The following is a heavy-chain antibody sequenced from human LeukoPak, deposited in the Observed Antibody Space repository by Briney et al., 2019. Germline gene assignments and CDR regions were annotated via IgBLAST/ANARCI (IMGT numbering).Heavy chain of an antibody. CDR2: IYYSGST. J-gene: IGHJ4*02. V-gene: IGHV4-39*07. CDR1: GGSISNSNYY. CDR3: ARMKYVSGTYYHGQWPDY. D-gene: IGHD3-10*01. Sequence: PSETLSLTCTVSGGSISNSNYYWAWIRQPPGKGLEWIGSIYYSGSTYYNPSLKSRVTISIDTSNNQFSLKLSSVTAADTAVYYCARMKYVSGTYYHGQWPDYWGQGILVTVSS.